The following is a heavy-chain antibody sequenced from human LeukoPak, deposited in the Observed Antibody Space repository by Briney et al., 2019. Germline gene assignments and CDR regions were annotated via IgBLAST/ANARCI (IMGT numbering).Heavy chain of an antibody. CDR2: IYYSGST. Sequence: SETLSLTCTVSGGSISSYYWSWIRQPPGKGLEWIGYIYYSGSTNYKPSLKSRVTISVDTPKNQFPLKLSSVTAADTAVYYCARGGYYGSGNDFRFDPWGQGTLVTVSS. CDR3: ARGGYYGSGNDFRFDP. J-gene: IGHJ5*02. V-gene: IGHV4-59*01. CDR1: GGSISSYY. D-gene: IGHD3-10*01.